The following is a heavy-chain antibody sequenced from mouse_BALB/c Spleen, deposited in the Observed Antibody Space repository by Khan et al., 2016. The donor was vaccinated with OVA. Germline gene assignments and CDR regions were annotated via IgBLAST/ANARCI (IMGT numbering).Heavy chain of an antibody. D-gene: IGHD1-1*01. CDR1: GYTFTDFT. V-gene: IGHV1S137*01. CDR3: REGGGGSRFAY. J-gene: IGHJ3*01. CDR2: INTYYGDV. Sequence: QVQLQQSGAELVRPGVSVKISCKGSGYTFTDFTMHWVKQSHAKSLEWIGVINTYYGDVTYNQKFKGKATMTVDKSSSTAYMELARLTSEDSAIVLCREGGGGSRFAYWGQGTLVTVSA.